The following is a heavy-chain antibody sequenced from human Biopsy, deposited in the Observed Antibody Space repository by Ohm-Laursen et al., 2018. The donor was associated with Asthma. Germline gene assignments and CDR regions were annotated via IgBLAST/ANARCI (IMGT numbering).Heavy chain of an antibody. Sequence: GSSVKVSCKVSGGTFSNYAISWVRQAPGQGLEWMGGIIPMFGTTNYAQKFQGRVTITADESTSTAYMELRSLRSDDTAVYFCARAVDYSHYYGIDVWGQGTTVTVS. CDR2: IIPMFGTT. V-gene: IGHV1-69*01. D-gene: IGHD3-10*01. CDR3: ARAVDYSHYYGIDV. CDR1: GGTFSNYA. J-gene: IGHJ6*02.